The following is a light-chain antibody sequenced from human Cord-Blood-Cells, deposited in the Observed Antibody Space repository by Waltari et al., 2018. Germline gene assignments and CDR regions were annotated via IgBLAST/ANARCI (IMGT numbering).Light chain of an antibody. V-gene: IGKV3-20*01. CDR1: QSVSSSY. J-gene: IGKJ3*01. Sequence: EIVLTQSPGTLSLSPGERATLSCRASQSVSSSYLAGYQQKPGQAPRLLIYGASSRATGIPDRFSGSGSGTDFTLTISRLEPEDFAVYYCQQYGSSIFTFGPGTKVDIK. CDR3: QQYGSSIFT. CDR2: GAS.